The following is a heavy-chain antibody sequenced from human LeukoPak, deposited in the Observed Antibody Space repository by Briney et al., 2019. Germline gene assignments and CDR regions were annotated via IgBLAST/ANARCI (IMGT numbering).Heavy chain of an antibody. CDR3: ARVESGSYQTLFDY. CDR1: GYTFIGYY. CDR2: INPNSGGT. Sequence: ASVKVSCKASGYTFIGYYMHWVRQAPGQGLEWMGWINPNSGGTNYAQKFQGRVTMTRDTSISTAYMELSRLRSDDTAVYYCARVESGSYQTLFDYWGQGTLVTVSS. D-gene: IGHD1-26*01. J-gene: IGHJ4*02. V-gene: IGHV1-2*02.